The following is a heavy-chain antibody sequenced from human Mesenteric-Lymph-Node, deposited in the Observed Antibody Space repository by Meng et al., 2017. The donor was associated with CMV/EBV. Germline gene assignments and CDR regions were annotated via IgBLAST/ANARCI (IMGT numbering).Heavy chain of an antibody. CDR2: ISAYNGNT. CDR3: ARGGMSSPPIVYNYYGMDV. D-gene: IGHD6-13*01. V-gene: IGHV1-18*01. CDR1: GYTFTSYG. J-gene: IGHJ6*02. Sequence: ASVKVSCKASGYTFTSYGISWVRQAPGQGLEWMGWISAYNGNTNYAQKLQGRVTMTTDTSTSTAYMELRSLRSDDTAVYYCARGGMSSPPIVYNYYGMDVWGQGTTVTVSS.